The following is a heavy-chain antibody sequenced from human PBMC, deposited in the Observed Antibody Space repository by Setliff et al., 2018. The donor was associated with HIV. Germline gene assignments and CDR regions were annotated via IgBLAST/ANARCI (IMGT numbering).Heavy chain of an antibody. CDR3: ARGWELNV. J-gene: IGHJ4*02. D-gene: IGHD1-26*01. CDR2: ISGHSDSR. Sequence: ASVKVSCKASGYTFTNYDINWVRQATGQGLEWMGWISGHSDSRKYGQKFDGRVTLTMDTSTSTAYMELMKLTPDDTAVYYCARGWELNVWGQGTPVTVSS. V-gene: IGHV1-18*01. CDR1: GYTFTNYD.